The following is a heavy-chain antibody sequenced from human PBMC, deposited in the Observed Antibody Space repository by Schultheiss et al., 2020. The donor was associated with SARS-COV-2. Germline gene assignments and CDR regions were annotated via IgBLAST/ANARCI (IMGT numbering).Heavy chain of an antibody. CDR1: GGTFSSYA. D-gene: IGHD6-13*01. CDR2: MNPNSGNT. Sequence: SVKVSCKASGGTFSSYAISWVRQAPGQGLEWMGGMNPNSGNTGYAQKFQGRVTITADESTSTAYMELSSLRSEDTAVYYCARDLRLSSSWYHYYYYYGMDVWGQGTTVTVSS. J-gene: IGHJ6*02. CDR3: ARDLRLSSSWYHYYYYYGMDV. V-gene: IGHV1-69*13.